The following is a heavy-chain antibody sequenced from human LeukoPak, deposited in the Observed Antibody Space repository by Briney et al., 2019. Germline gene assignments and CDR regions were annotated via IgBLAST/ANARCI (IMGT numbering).Heavy chain of an antibody. D-gene: IGHD2-15*01. CDR3: ARRRGYCSGGSCYPNWFDP. Sequence: SETLSLTCNVSGGSISSYYWSWIRQPPGKGLEWIGSIYYSGSTYYNPSLKSRVTISVDTSKNQFSLKLSSVTAADTAVYYCARRRGYCSGGSCYPNWFDPWGQGTLVTVSS. V-gene: IGHV4-39*01. J-gene: IGHJ5*02. CDR1: GGSISSYY. CDR2: IYYSGST.